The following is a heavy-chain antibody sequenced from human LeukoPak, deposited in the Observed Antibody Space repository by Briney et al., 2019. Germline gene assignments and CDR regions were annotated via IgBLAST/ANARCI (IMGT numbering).Heavy chain of an antibody. D-gene: IGHD5-12*01. CDR2: ISSSSSDI. CDR3: ARDGAVGSGNEFDH. V-gene: IGHV3-21*01. J-gene: IGHJ4*02. CDR1: GFTFSTYN. Sequence: GGSLRLSCAASGFTFSTYNMNWVRQAPGKGLEWVSSISSSSSDIYYADSMKGRFTISRDNAKNSVYLQMNSLRAEDTAVYYCARDGAVGSGNEFDHWGQGALVTVSS.